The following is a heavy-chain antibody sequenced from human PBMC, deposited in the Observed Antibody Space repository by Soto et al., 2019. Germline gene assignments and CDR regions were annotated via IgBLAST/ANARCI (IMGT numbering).Heavy chain of an antibody. J-gene: IGHJ4*02. CDR2: VYSSGTT. Sequence: SETLSLTCSVSGGSINSYWWSWIRQPAGKGLEWIGRVYSSGTTDYNPSLNSRAALSVETSKNQFSLKLSSVTAADTAVYYCARDIGSYAYGEGYWGQGIQVTVSS. CDR1: GGSINSYW. CDR3: ARDIGSYAYGEGY. V-gene: IGHV4-4*07. D-gene: IGHD3-10*01.